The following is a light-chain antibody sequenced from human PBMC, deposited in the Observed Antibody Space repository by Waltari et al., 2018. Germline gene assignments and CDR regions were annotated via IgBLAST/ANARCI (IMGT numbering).Light chain of an antibody. V-gene: IGKV3-11*01. CDR3: QQRSHWPMYT. J-gene: IGKJ2*01. Sequence: ILLTQSPATLSLSPGASATLSSSASERISSQLAWYQQKPVQAPRILIYETSNRAAGIPARFSGSGSGTDFSLTISSLEPEDCVVYYCQQRSHWPMYTFGQGTKLEIK. CDR1: ERISSQ. CDR2: ETS.